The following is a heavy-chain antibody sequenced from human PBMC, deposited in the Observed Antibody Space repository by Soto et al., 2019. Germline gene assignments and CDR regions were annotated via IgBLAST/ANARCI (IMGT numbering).Heavy chain of an antibody. CDR1: GFTVSSKY. CDR3: ARTRQKLRTGYSYGYFDY. J-gene: IGHJ4*02. CDR2: IQSGGTT. Sequence: GGSLRLSCAASGFTVSSKYMTWVRQAPGKGLEWVSLIQSGGTTYYADSVKGRFTISRDTSENTLHLQMDSLRVEDTAVYYCARTRQKLRTGYSYGYFDYWGQGTLVSVSS. V-gene: IGHV3-66*01. D-gene: IGHD5-18*01.